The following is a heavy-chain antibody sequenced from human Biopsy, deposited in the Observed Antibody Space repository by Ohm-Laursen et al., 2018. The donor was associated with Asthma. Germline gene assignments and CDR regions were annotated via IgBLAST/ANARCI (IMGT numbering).Heavy chain of an antibody. CDR2: IAWDGINS. CDR1: GFTFSTYG. Sequence: SLRLSCSASGFTFSTYGMHWVRQAPGKGLEWVAFIAWDGINSYYADSVKGRFTISRDDSRNTLYLQKNSLRADDTAVYYCARAGESDLVGGLDVWGQGTTVIVS. CDR3: ARAGESDLVGGLDV. J-gene: IGHJ6*02. D-gene: IGHD2-21*01. V-gene: IGHV3-30*03.